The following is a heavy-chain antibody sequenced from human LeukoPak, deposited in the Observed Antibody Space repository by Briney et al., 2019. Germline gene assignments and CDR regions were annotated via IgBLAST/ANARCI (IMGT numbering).Heavy chain of an antibody. CDR1: GYSISSGYY. CDR3: ARSMVRGVITGVIDY. Sequence: PSETLSLTCTVSGYSISSGYYWGWIRQPPGKGLEWIGNIYHSGSTYYNPSLKSRVTISADTSKSQFSLKLSSVTAADTAIYYCARSMVRGVITGVIDYWGQGTLVTVSS. V-gene: IGHV4-38-2*02. D-gene: IGHD3-10*01. J-gene: IGHJ4*02. CDR2: IYHSGST.